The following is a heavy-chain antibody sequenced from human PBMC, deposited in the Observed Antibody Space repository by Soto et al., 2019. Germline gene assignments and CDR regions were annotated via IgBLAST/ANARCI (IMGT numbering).Heavy chain of an antibody. V-gene: IGHV4-59*11. CDR3: VKGGSGGNWRYYFDY. J-gene: IGHJ4*02. CDR1: GDSISSHY. D-gene: IGHD2-15*01. CDR2: IYYSGST. Sequence: SETLSLTCTVSGDSISSHYWSWIRQPPGKGLEWIGYIYYSGSTNYNPSLTSRVTISVDTSKNQLSLKLSSVTATDTAVYYCVKGGSGGNWRYYFDYWGQGIQVTVSS.